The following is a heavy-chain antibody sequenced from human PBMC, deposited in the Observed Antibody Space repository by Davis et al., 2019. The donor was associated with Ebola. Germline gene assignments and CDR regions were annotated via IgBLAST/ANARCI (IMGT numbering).Heavy chain of an antibody. D-gene: IGHD3-3*01. V-gene: IGHV4-59*01. CDR1: GGSISSYY. Sequence: SETLSLTCTVSGGSISSYYWSWIRQPPGKGLEWIGYIYYSGSTNYNPSLKSRVTISVDTSKNQFSLKLSSVTAADTAVYYCAKSGLSFGVVKYHCGMDVWGKGTTVTVSS. J-gene: IGHJ6*04. CDR2: IYYSGST. CDR3: AKSGLSFGVVKYHCGMDV.